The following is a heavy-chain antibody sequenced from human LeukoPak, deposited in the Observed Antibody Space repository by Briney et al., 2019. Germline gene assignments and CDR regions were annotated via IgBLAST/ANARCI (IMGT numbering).Heavy chain of an antibody. J-gene: IGHJ4*02. CDR3: ASGGYSYGVPY. D-gene: IGHD5-18*01. CDR2: IYYSGST. Sequence: SETLSLTCTVSGGSISGNSYYWGWIRQPPGKGLEWIGSIYYSGSTYYNPSLKSRVTISVDTSKNQFSLKLSSVTAADTAVYYCASGGYSYGVPYWGQGTLVTVSS. CDR1: GGSISGNSYY. V-gene: IGHV4-39*01.